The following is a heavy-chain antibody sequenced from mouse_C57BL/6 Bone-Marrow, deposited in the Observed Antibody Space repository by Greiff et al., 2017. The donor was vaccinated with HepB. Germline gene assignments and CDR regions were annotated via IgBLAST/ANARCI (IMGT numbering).Heavy chain of an antibody. CDR3: TTWDTTVVANFDY. Sequence: VQLQQSGAELVRPGASVKLSCTASGFNIKDDYMHWVKQRPEQGLEWIGWIDPENGDTEYASKFQGKATITADTSSNTAYLQLSSLTSEDTAVYYCTTWDTTVVANFDYWGQGTTLTVSS. D-gene: IGHD1-1*01. CDR1: GFNIKDDY. CDR2: IDPENGDT. V-gene: IGHV14-4*01. J-gene: IGHJ2*01.